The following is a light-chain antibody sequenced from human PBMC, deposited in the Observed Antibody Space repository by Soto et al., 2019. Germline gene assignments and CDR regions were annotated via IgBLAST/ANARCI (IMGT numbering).Light chain of an antibody. CDR2: GTS. CDR1: QSISTTY. Sequence: EIVVTQSPGTLSLSPGDRATLSCRASQSISTTYLAWYQQRPGQAPGLLIYGTSSRATGIPDRFSGSGSATDFTLTITSLEPEDFALYYCQQYGTSPYTFGQGTKLEIK. J-gene: IGKJ2*01. CDR3: QQYGTSPYT. V-gene: IGKV3-20*01.